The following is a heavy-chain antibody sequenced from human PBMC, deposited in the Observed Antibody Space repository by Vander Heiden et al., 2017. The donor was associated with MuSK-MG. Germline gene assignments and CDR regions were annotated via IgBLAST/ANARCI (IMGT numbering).Heavy chain of an antibody. CDR1: GGSFSVYY. J-gene: IGHJ4*02. D-gene: IGHD4-17*01. CDR2: INHSGST. CDR3: ARDYGGNSGDY. V-gene: IGHV4-34*01. Sequence: QVQLQQWGAGLLQLSETLSLTCAVYGGSFSVYYWTWIRQPPGKGLEWIGEINHSGSTNYNPSLKSRVTISVDTSKNQFSLKLSSVTAADTAVYYCARDYGGNSGDYWGQGTLVTVSS.